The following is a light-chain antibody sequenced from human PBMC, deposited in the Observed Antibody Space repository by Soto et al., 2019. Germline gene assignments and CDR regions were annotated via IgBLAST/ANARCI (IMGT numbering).Light chain of an antibody. CDR3: QQFGSTPLT. V-gene: IGKV3-20*01. Sequence: EIVLTQSPGTLSSSPGERATLSCRASQNVNNNYIAWYQQKPGLAPRLLIYSVSRRATGVPDRFSGSGSGDDFTLTIPGQEPEDFAVYFCQQFGSTPLTLGGGTKLEI. J-gene: IGKJ4*01. CDR1: QNVNNNY. CDR2: SVS.